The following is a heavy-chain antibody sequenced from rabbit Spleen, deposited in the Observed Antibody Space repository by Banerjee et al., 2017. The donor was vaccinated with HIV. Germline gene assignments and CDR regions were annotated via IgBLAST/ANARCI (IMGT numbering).Heavy chain of an antibody. J-gene: IGHJ4*01. CDR2: INAVTGKA. V-gene: IGHV1S45*01. D-gene: IGHD1-1*01. Sequence: QEQLQESGGGLFQPGGSLTLTCKASGFDFSSAAYMCWVRQAPGKGLEWIACINAVTGKAVYASWAKGRFTFSKTPSTTVTLQMTSLTAADTATYFCARDLVAVIGWNFSLWGQGTLVTVS. CDR3: ARDLVAVIGWNFSL. CDR1: GFDFSSAAY.